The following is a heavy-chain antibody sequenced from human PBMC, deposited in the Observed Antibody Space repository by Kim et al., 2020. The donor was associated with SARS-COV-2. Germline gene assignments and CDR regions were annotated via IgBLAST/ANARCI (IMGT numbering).Heavy chain of an antibody. D-gene: IGHD6-13*01. J-gene: IGHJ5*02. CDR3: AGKGYSSSWYNWFDP. Sequence: YVKGRFTISRDNAKNSLYLQMNSLRAEDTAVYYCAGKGYSSSWYNWFDPCGQGTLVTVSS. V-gene: IGHV3-11*06.